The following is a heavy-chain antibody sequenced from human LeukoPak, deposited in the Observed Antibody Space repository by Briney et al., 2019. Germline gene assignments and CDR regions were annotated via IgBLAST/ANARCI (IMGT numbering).Heavy chain of an antibody. CDR3: ARGDFLDTVSDY. Sequence: GGSLRLSCAASGFTVSSNYMSWVRQAPGKGLEWVSVIYSGGSTYYADSVKGRFTISRDNSKNTLYLQMNSLRAEDTAVYYCARGDFLDTVSDYWGQGTLVTVSS. CDR2: IYSGGST. J-gene: IGHJ4*02. V-gene: IGHV3-66*01. D-gene: IGHD5-18*01. CDR1: GFTVSSNY.